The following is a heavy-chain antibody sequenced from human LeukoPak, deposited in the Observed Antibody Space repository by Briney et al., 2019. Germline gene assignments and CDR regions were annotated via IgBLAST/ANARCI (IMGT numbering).Heavy chain of an antibody. CDR3: AAEEWVYDYVWGSYRYQDY. J-gene: IGHJ4*02. D-gene: IGHD3-16*02. CDR2: IYTSGST. V-gene: IGHV4-61*02. Sequence: PSETLSLTCVVSGGSISSGGYSWTWIRQPAGKGLEWIGRIYTSGSTNYNPSLKSRVTISVDTSKNQFSLKLSSVTAADTAVYYCAAEEWVYDYVWGSYRYQDYWGQGTLVTVSS. CDR1: GGSISSGGYS.